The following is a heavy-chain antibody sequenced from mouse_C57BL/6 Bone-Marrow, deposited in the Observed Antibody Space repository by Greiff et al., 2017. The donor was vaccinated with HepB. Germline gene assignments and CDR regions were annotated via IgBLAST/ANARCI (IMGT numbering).Heavy chain of an antibody. CDR1: GYTFTSYG. V-gene: IGHV1-81*01. D-gene: IGHD1-1*01. CDR2: IYPRSGNT. Sequence: QVQLKESGAELARPGASVKLSCKASGYTFTSYGISWVKQRTGQGLEWIGEIYPRSGNTYYNEKFKGKATLTADKASSTAYMELRSLTSEDSAVYFCARLLLRYGMDYWGQGTSVTVSS. J-gene: IGHJ4*01. CDR3: ARLLLRYGMDY.